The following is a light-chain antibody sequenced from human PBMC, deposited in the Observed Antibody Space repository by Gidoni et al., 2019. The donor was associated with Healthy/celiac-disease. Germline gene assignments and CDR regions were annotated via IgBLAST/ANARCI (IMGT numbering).Light chain of an antibody. CDR3: QQYGSSPFT. Sequence: EMVLTQSPGTLSLSPGERATLSCRASQSVSSSYLACYQQKPGQAPRLLIYGASSRATVIPDRFSGSGSGTDFTLTSSRLEPEDFAVYYCQQYGSSPFTFGPGTKVDIK. J-gene: IGKJ3*01. CDR2: GAS. CDR1: QSVSSSY. V-gene: IGKV3-20*01.